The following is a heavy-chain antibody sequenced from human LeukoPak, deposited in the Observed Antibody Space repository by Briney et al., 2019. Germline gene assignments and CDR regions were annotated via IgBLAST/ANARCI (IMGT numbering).Heavy chain of an antibody. D-gene: IGHD4-23*01. V-gene: IGHV3-21*01. Sequence: PGGSLRLSCVVSGFTFSNYAMNWVRQAPGKGLEWVSAISGNGGGIYYADSVKGRFTISRDNAKNSLYLQMNSLRVEDTALYYCARVRSVGGNPHAFNIWGQGTMVTVSS. CDR1: GFTFSNYA. CDR2: ISGNGGGI. J-gene: IGHJ3*02. CDR3: ARVRSVGGNPHAFNI.